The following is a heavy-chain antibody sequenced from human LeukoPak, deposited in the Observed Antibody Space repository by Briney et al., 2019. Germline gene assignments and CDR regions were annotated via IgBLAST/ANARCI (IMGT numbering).Heavy chain of an antibody. J-gene: IGHJ4*02. D-gene: IGHD5-24*01. Sequence: SETLSLTCIVSGGSMSGYYWSWIRQPPGKGLEWIGHTFSSGATTYHPSLKSRVTISVDTSRSQFSLNPSSVIAADTAVYYCARRSRDGYFLDSWGQGTLVTVSS. CDR2: TFSSGAT. V-gene: IGHV4-4*09. CDR3: ARRSRDGYFLDS. CDR1: GGSMSGYY.